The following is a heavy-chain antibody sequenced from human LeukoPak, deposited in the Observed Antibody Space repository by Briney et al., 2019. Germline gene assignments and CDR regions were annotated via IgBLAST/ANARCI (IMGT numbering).Heavy chain of an antibody. D-gene: IGHD3-10*01. J-gene: IGHJ4*02. V-gene: IGHV1-3*01. CDR2: INAGNGNT. CDR1: GYTFTSYA. Sequence: ASVKVSCKASGYTFTSYAMHWVRQAPGQRLEWMGWINAGNGNTKYSQKFQGRVTITRDTSTSTAYMELRSLRADDTALYYCARDPPSHYGSGSSDYWGQGTLVTVSS. CDR3: ARDPPSHYGSGSSDY.